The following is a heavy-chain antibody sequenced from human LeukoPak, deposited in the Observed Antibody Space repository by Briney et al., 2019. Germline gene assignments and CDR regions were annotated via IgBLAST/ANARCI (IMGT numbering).Heavy chain of an antibody. J-gene: IGHJ4*02. CDR2: ISTTSSTI. CDR1: GFTFSSYS. Sequence: GGSLRLSCAASGFTFSSYSMNWVRQAPGKGLEWVSYISTTSSTIYDADSVKGRFTMSRDNAKNSLYLQMTSLRAEDTAVYYCARSSSVNYDSSGYSALDYWGQGTLVTVSS. D-gene: IGHD3-22*01. CDR3: ARSSSVNYDSSGYSALDY. V-gene: IGHV3-48*04.